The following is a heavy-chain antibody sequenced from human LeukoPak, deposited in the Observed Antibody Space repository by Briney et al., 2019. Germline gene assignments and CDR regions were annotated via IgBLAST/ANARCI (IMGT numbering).Heavy chain of an antibody. CDR3: ARDYYDSSGYYSGRYFDY. J-gene: IGHJ4*02. CDR1: GFTFSSYS. D-gene: IGHD3-22*01. V-gene: IGHV3-21*01. Sequence: GWSLRLSCAASGFTFSSYSMNWVRQAPGKGLEWVSSISSSSSYIYYADSVKGRFTISRDNAKNSLYLQMNSLRAEDTAVYYCARDYYDSSGYYSGRYFDYWGQGTLVTVSS. CDR2: ISSSSSYI.